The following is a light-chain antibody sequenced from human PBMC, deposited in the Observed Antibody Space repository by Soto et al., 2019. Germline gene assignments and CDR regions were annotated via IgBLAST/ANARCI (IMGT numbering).Light chain of an antibody. CDR3: NSYSSTKFYV. V-gene: IGLV2-14*01. CDR1: ISDLAVFNY. CDR2: QVT. J-gene: IGLJ1*01. Sequence: QSVLAQPASVSGSPGQSSTISCTGSISDLAVFNYVSWYQQYPGRAPKLLIYQVTSRASGVSHRFSGSKSGNTASLTISGLQPEDEAEYYCNSYSSTKFYVFGTGTKVTVL.